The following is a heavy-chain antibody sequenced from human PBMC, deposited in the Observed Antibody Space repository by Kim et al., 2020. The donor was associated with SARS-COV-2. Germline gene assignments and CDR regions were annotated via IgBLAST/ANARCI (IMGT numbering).Heavy chain of an antibody. CDR3: AGGIAVAGLLSGP. CDR2: IYYSGST. CDR1: GGSISSSSYY. V-gene: IGHV4-39*01. J-gene: IGHJ5*02. D-gene: IGHD6-19*01. Sequence: SETLSLTCTVSGGSISSSSYYWGWIRQPPGKGLEWIGSIYYSGSTYYNPSLKSRVTISVDTSKNQFSLKLSSVTAADTAVYYCAGGIAVAGLLSGPWGQGTLVTVSS.